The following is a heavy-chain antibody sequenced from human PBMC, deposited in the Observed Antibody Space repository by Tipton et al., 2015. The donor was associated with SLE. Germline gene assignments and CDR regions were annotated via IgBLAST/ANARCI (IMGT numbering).Heavy chain of an antibody. V-gene: IGHV4-59*08. Sequence: TLSLTCTVSGGSISGYYWSWVRQPPGKGLEWIGYISFSGLTNYNPSVRSRVSTSMDTSKNQFSLQMSSVTAADTALYYCARASTPNSYDCSGFYLSFYFDYWRQGTQVTVSS. CDR3: ARASTPNSYDCSGFYLSFYFDY. J-gene: IGHJ4*02. D-gene: IGHD3-22*01. CDR2: ISFSGLT. CDR1: GGSISGYY.